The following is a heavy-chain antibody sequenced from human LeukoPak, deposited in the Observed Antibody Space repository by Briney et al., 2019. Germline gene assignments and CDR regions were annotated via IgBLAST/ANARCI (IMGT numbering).Heavy chain of an antibody. Sequence: GGSLRLSCAASGFTFSSYSMNWARQAPGKGLEWVSYISYSSSTIYYADSVKGRFTISRDNSKNTLYLQMNSLRAEDTAVYYCARAGQYSSSWNYYYYMDVWGKGTTVTVSS. J-gene: IGHJ6*03. CDR1: GFTFSSYS. V-gene: IGHV3-48*01. D-gene: IGHD6-13*01. CDR2: ISYSSSTI. CDR3: ARAGQYSSSWNYYYYMDV.